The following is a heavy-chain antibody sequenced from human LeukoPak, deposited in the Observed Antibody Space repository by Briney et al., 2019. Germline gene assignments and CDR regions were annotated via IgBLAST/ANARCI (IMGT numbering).Heavy chain of an antibody. V-gene: IGHV1-18*01. Sequence: ASVKVSCKASGYTFTNHGISWVRQAPGQAPEWMGWISGNNGNTHYAQKFQGRVTMTTETSTSTAYMELKSLRSDDTAVYYCARLYDFWSGYYPHFDYWGQGTLVTVSS. D-gene: IGHD3-3*01. J-gene: IGHJ4*02. CDR2: ISGNNGNT. CDR1: GYTFTNHG. CDR3: ARLYDFWSGYYPHFDY.